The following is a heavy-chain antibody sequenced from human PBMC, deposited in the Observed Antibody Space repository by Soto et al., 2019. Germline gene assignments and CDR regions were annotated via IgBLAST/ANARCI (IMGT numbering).Heavy chain of an antibody. J-gene: IGHJ6*02. Sequence: ASVKVCCKASGYTFTGYYMHWVRQAPGQGLEWMGWINPNSGGTNYAQKFQGRVTMTRDTSISTAYMELSRLRSDDTAVYYCASLRLYYYYGMDVWGQGTTVPVSS. D-gene: IGHD3-3*01. CDR2: INPNSGGT. V-gene: IGHV1-2*02. CDR3: ASLRLYYYYGMDV. CDR1: GYTFTGYY.